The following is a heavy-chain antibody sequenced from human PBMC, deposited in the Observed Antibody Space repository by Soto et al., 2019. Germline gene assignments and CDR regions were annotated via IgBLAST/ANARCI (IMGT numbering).Heavy chain of an antibody. J-gene: IGHJ5*02. V-gene: IGHV4-39*01. CDR3: ARQASGYYYGWFDP. D-gene: IGHD3-22*01. CDR1: GGSILDSTYY. Sequence: SETLSLTCTVSGGSILDSTYYWAWIRQSPGKGLEWIGTIFYSGGTFYTPSLKSRVTMSVDTSNNQFSLKLSSVTAADTAVYYCARQASGYYYGWFDPWGQGTLVTRLL. CDR2: IFYSGGT.